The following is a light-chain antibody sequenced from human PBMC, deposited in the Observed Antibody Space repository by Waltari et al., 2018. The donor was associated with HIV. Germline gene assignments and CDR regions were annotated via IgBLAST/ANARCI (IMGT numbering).Light chain of an antibody. CDR2: DVD. J-gene: IGLJ3*02. CDR1: GKDVGEYDA. Sequence: SARTQPASVSGSAGQSLTVSCTGSGKDVGEYDAGTWVQQHPDKGTKLLNIDVDKRPSGISVLFSGSKSGNTASPTISGLQPEDEADYFCCSYTSSDTWVFGGGTKVTVL. V-gene: IGLV2-14*03. CDR3: CSYTSSDTWV.